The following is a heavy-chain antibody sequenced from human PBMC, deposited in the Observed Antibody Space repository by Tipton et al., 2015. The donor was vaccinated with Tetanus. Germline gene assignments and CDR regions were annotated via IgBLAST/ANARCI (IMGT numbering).Heavy chain of an antibody. CDR3: ARDQARGARGWNYFGY. CDR1: GGSISSGGYY. D-gene: IGHD1-26*01. J-gene: IGHJ4*02. Sequence: GLVKPSQTLSLTCTVSGGSISSGGYYWSWIRQHPGKGLEWIGDIYYSGSTYYNPSLKSRVTISVDTSKNQFSLKLNSVTAADTAVYYCARDQARGARGWNYFGYWGQGTLVTVPS. CDR2: IYYSGST. V-gene: IGHV4-31*03.